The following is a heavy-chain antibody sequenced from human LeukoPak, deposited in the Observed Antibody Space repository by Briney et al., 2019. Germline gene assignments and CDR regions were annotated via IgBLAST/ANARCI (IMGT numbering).Heavy chain of an antibody. Sequence: GGSLRLSCADSGCTFSSYAMSWVRQAPGKGLEWVSAISGSGGSTYYADSVKGRFTIPRDNSKNTLYLQMNSLRAEDTAVYYCAMPPPRVRGVPNWGQGTLVTVSS. CDR3: AMPPPRVRGVPN. J-gene: IGHJ4*02. D-gene: IGHD3-10*01. CDR1: GCTFSSYA. V-gene: IGHV3-23*01. CDR2: ISGSGGST.